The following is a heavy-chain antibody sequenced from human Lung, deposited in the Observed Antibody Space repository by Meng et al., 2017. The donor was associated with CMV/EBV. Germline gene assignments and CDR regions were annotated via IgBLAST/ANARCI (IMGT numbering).Heavy chain of an antibody. CDR3: ARGGCSSTSCYVSWFDP. CDR1: GYTFTGYY. D-gene: IGHD2-2*01. CDR2: INPNSGGT. Sequence: ASVXVSXKASGYTFTGYYMHWVRQAPGQGLEWMGWINPNSGGTNYAQKFQGRVTMTRDTSISTAYMELSRLRSDDTAVYYCARGGCSSTSCYVSWFDPWGQGXLVTVSS. J-gene: IGHJ5*02. V-gene: IGHV1-2*02.